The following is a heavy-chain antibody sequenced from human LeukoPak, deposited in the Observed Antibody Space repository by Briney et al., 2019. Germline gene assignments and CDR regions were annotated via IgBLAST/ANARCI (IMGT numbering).Heavy chain of an antibody. D-gene: IGHD7-27*01. CDR2: IKPNSGGT. J-gene: IGHJ4*02. CDR1: KYTFTDSY. CDR3: ARDRSLGHFDF. Sequence: ASVRVSCKASKYTFTDSYMHWVRQAPGQGLEWMGWIKPNSGGTNYAQKFQGRVTMTRDTSIITAYLELSRLRSDDTAVYYCARDRSLGHFDFWGQGTLVTVSS. V-gene: IGHV1-2*02.